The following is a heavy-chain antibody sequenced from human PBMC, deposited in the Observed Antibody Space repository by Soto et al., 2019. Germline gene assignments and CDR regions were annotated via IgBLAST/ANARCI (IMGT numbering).Heavy chain of an antibody. J-gene: IGHJ2*01. CDR2: ISGSGIST. Sequence: DVQLLESGGGLVQPGGSLRLACAASGFTFRSYAMSWVRQAPGKRLEWVSGISGSGISTHYADSVKGRFTVSRDNSKNTLNLQMNSLRAEDTAVYNCAKEPVGPDWYFDLWGRGTLVTVSS. V-gene: IGHV3-23*01. CDR1: GFTFRSYA. CDR3: AKEPVGPDWYFDL.